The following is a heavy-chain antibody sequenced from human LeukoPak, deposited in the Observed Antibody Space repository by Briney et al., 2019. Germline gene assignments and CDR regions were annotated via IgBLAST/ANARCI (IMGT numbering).Heavy chain of an antibody. J-gene: IGHJ6*02. CDR3: ARWGCGGDCYDYGMDV. D-gene: IGHD2-21*02. V-gene: IGHV3-48*03. Sequence: PGGSLRLSCAASGCTFSSYEMNWVRQAPGKGLEWVSYISSSGSTIYYADSVKGRFTISRDNAKNSLYLQMNSLRAEDTAVYYCARWGCGGDCYDYGMDVWGQGTTVTVSS. CDR2: ISSSGSTI. CDR1: GCTFSSYE.